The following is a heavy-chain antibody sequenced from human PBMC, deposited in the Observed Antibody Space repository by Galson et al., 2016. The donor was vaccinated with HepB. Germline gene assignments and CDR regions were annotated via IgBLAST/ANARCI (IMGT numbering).Heavy chain of an antibody. CDR3: ARGYSCYLY. J-gene: IGHJ4*02. CDR1: GFTFSSDE. CDR2: ISSSGSTK. D-gene: IGHD2-15*01. V-gene: IGHV3-48*03. Sequence: SLRLSCAASGFTFSSDEMNWVRQAPGKGLEWISYISSSGSTKYYSDSVKGRFTVSRDNAENSLYRQMNSLRAEDSAGYYCARGYSCYLYWGQGTLVTVSS.